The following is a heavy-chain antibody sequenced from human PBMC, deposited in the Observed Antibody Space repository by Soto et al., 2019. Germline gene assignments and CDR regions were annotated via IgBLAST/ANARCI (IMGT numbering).Heavy chain of an antibody. CDR2: ISTTGGST. Sequence: DVQLLESGGSLVQPGGSLRLSCAASGFTFNAYSLSWVRQASGKGLEWVSAISTTGGSTYYADSVKGRFTISRDNSQNTLSLQMSSLRAEDTAVYFCARPDGSTYSFRYWGQGTLVTVSS. CDR3: ARPDGSTYSFRY. CDR1: GFTFNAYS. D-gene: IGHD3-10*01. J-gene: IGHJ4*02. V-gene: IGHV3-23*01.